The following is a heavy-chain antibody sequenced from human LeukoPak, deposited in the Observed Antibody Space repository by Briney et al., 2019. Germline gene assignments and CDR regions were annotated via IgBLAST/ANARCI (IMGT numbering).Heavy chain of an antibody. Sequence: PSETLSLTCAVYGGSISSYYWSWIRQPPGKGLEWIGYIYYSGSTNYNPSLKSRVTISVDTSKNQFSLKLSSVTAADTAVYYCASSSRDGYNLEIDYWGQGTLVTVSS. CDR3: ASSSRDGYNLEIDY. CDR1: GGSISSYY. CDR2: IYYSGST. V-gene: IGHV4-59*01. D-gene: IGHD5-24*01. J-gene: IGHJ4*02.